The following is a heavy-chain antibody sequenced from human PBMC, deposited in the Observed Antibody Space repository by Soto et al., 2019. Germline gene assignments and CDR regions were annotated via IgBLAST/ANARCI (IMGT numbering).Heavy chain of an antibody. J-gene: IGHJ4*02. CDR1: GGSISSVDYY. V-gene: IGHV4-30-4*01. Sequence: PSETLSLTCTVSGGSISSVDYYWSWIRQPPGKGLEWIGYIYYSGSTYYNPSLKSRVTISVDTSKNQFSLKLSSVTAADTAVYYCAKERLSITGATGSVWGQGTLVTVSS. CDR2: IYYSGST. D-gene: IGHD1-7*01. CDR3: AKERLSITGATGSV.